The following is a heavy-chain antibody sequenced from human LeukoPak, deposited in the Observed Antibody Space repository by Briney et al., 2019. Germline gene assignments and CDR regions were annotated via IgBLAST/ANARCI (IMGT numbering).Heavy chain of an antibody. Sequence: SETLSLTCTVSGDSISSDYWQWIRQPPGKGLEWVGYIYNSGNNHYNSSLKSRVTISIDTSKNQFSLKLSSVTAADTAVYYCARTIEQLVPSTYVWFDPWGQGTLVTVSS. D-gene: IGHD6-13*01. CDR2: IYNSGNN. V-gene: IGHV4-59*08. CDR3: ARTIEQLVPSTYVWFDP. J-gene: IGHJ5*02. CDR1: GDSISSDY.